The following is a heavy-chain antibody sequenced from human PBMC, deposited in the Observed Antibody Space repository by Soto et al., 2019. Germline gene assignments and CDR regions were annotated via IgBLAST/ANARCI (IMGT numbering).Heavy chain of an antibody. CDR1: GGSISSGGYS. Sequence: SETLSLTCAVSGGSISSGGYSWSWIRQPPGKGLEWIGYIYHSGSTYYNPSLKSRVTISVDRSKNQFSLKLSSVTAADTAVYYCARDTSGDKVHYWGQGALVTVSS. CDR2: IYHSGST. J-gene: IGHJ4*02. D-gene: IGHD3-16*01. V-gene: IGHV4-30-2*01. CDR3: ARDTSGDKVHY.